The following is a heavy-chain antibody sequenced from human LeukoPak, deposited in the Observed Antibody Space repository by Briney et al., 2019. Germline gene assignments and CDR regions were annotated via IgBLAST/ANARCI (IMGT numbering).Heavy chain of an antibody. V-gene: IGHV4-31*03. Sequence: SETLSLTCTVSGGSISSGGYYWSWTRQHPGKGLEWIGYIYYSGSTYYNPSLKSRVTISVDTSKNQFSLKLSSVTAADTAVYYCARVPYSGGHYWGQGTLVTVSS. CDR3: ARVPYSGGHY. D-gene: IGHD1-26*01. CDR1: GGSISSGGYY. J-gene: IGHJ4*02. CDR2: IYYSGST.